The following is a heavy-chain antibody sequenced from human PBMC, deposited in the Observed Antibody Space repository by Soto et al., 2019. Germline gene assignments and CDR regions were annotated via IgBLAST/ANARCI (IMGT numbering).Heavy chain of an antibody. CDR1: GGSMSFYS. J-gene: IGHJ3*02. D-gene: IGHD2-8*01. CDR3: ARAHCSNGICYAFDI. V-gene: IGHV4-59*01. Sequence: QVQLQESGPGLVEPSETLSLTCAVSGGSMSFYSWSWIRQPPGQGLEWIGYIHHSGDTDYNPSLTSRVTISVDRPQNQLSLKLTSVTTADPAVYYCARAHCSNGICYAFDIWGPGTKVTVSS. CDR2: IHHSGDT.